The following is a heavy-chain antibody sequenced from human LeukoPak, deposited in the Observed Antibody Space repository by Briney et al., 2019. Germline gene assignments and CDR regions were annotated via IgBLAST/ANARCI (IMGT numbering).Heavy chain of an antibody. D-gene: IGHD3-22*01. CDR2: IYYSGST. CDR3: ARDLPNSSGYYFRFDP. Sequence: SETLSLTCTVSGGSISGYYWSWIRQPPGKGLEWIGYIYYSGSTNYNPSLKSRVTISVDTSKNQFSLKLSSVTAADTAVYYCARDLPNSSGYYFRFDPWGQGTLVTVSS. V-gene: IGHV4-59*13. J-gene: IGHJ5*02. CDR1: GGSISGYY.